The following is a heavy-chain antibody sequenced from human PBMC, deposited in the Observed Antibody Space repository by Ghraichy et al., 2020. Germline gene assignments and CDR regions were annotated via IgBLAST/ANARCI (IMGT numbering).Heavy chain of an antibody. D-gene: IGHD2-15*01. J-gene: IGHJ2*01. CDR1: GGSISSSNYY. CDR2: MHHSGST. CDR3: AGSLVVIRYFGL. V-gene: IGHV4-39*01. Sequence: LNISCTVSGGSISSSNYYWGWIRQPPGKGLEWIGSMHHSGSTYYNPSLENRVTISVDTSKNQFSLKLSSVTAADTAVYYCAGSLVVIRYFGLWGRGTLVTVSS.